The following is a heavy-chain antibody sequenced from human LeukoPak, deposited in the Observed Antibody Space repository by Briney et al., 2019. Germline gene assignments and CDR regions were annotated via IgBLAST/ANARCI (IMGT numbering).Heavy chain of an antibody. J-gene: IGHJ4*02. D-gene: IGHD3-16*02. CDR3: ARALYDYVWGSYRLFDY. CDR1: GGTFSSYA. V-gene: IGHV1-18*01. Sequence: ASVKVSCKASGGTFSSYAISWVRQAPGQGLEWMGWISAYNGNTSYAQKLQGRATMTTDTSTSTAYMELRSLRSDDTAVYYCARALYDYVWGSYRLFDYWGQGTLVTVSS. CDR2: ISAYNGNT.